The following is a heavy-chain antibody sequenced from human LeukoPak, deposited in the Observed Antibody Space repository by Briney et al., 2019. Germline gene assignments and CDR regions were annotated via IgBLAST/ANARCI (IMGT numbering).Heavy chain of an antibody. CDR3: ARGPEVAATRGAFDI. J-gene: IGHJ3*02. D-gene: IGHD6-19*01. CDR2: INHSGST. Sequence: SETLSLTCAVYGESFSNYYWSWIRQPPGKGLEWIGEINHSGSTNYNPSLKSRVTISVDTSKNQFSLKLSSVTAADTAVYYCARGPEVAATRGAFDIWGQGTMVTVSS. V-gene: IGHV4-34*01. CDR1: GESFSNYY.